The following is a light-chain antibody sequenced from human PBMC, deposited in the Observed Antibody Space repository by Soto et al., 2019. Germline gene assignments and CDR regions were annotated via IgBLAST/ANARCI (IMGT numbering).Light chain of an antibody. CDR1: QSVSSSY. Sequence: EIVLTQSPGTLSLSPGERATISCRASQSVSSSYLAWYQQKPGQAPKLLIYGASSRATGIPDRFSGSGSGTDFTLTISRLEPEDFALYYCQQYGGSLRTFGQGTKVDIK. CDR2: GAS. CDR3: QQYGGSLRT. V-gene: IGKV3-20*01. J-gene: IGKJ1*01.